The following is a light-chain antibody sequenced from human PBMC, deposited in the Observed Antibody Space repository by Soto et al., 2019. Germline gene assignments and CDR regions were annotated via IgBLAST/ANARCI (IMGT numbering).Light chain of an antibody. V-gene: IGLV2-14*01. CDR3: SSYTSSSTHVV. Sequence: QSALTQPASVSGSPGQSITISCTGTSSDGGGYNYVSWYQQHPGKAPKLMIYEVSNRPSGVSNRFSASKSGNTASLTISGLQAEDEADYYCSSYTSSSTHVVFGGGTKLTVL. CDR2: EVS. J-gene: IGLJ2*01. CDR1: SSDGGGYNY.